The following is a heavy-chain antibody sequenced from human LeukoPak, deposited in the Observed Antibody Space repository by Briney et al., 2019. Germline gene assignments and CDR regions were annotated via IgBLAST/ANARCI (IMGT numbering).Heavy chain of an antibody. J-gene: IGHJ6*03. V-gene: IGHV3-9*01. Sequence: PGGSLRLSCAASGFTFDDYVMHWVRQAPGKGLEWVSGIRWNSGRIGYADSVKGRFTISRDNAKNSLYLQMNSLRAEDTALYYCAKEVSTVADYYYYYYMGVWGKGTTVTVSS. CDR3: AKEVSTVADYYYYYYMGV. D-gene: IGHD4-11*01. CDR1: GFTFDDYV. CDR2: IRWNSGRI.